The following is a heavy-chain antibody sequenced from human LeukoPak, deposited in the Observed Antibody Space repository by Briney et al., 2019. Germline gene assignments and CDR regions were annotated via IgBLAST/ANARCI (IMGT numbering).Heavy chain of an antibody. Sequence: GESLKISCKGSGYSFNIYWIVWVRQMPGKGLEWMGIIYPGDSDTRYSPSFQGQVTISADKSISTAYLQWSSLKASDTAMYYCARHRRPMAGDDAFDIWDQGTMVSVSS. J-gene: IGHJ3*02. CDR1: GYSFNIYW. V-gene: IGHV5-51*01. CDR3: ARHRRPMAGDDAFDI. D-gene: IGHD6-19*01. CDR2: IYPGDSDT.